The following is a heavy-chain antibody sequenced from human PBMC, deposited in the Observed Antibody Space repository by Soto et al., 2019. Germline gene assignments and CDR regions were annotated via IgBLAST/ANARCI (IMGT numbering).Heavy chain of an antibody. Sequence: QVQLQQWGAGLLKPSETLSLTCAVNGGSVNSGNYYWSWIRQPPGKGLEWIGEMSHSGGTHFNPSLKSRVSISVDTSNNQFSLKMSSVTAAATALYYCARVERGTATTVVDAFDIWGPGTMVTVSS. CDR1: GGSVNSGNYY. CDR3: ARVERGTATTVVDAFDI. D-gene: IGHD1-1*01. V-gene: IGHV4-34*01. J-gene: IGHJ3*02. CDR2: MSHSGGT.